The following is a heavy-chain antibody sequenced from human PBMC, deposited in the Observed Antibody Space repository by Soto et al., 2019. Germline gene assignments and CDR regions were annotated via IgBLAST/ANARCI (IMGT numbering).Heavy chain of an antibody. CDR3: ASIYDSSGYYYGNNWFDP. V-gene: IGHV4-31*03. Sequence: PSETLSLTCTVSGASISNGDYYWSWIRQHPGKGLEWIGYIYYSGSTYYNPSLKSRVTISVDTSKNQFSLKLSSVTAADTAVYYCASIYDSSGYYYGNNWFDPWGQGTLVTAPQ. CDR2: IYYSGST. J-gene: IGHJ5*02. CDR1: GASISNGDYY. D-gene: IGHD3-22*01.